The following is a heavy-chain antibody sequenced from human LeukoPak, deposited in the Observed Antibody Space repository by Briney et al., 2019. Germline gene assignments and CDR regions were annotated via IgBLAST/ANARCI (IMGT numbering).Heavy chain of an antibody. CDR2: SYYSGSA. D-gene: IGHD4-17*01. V-gene: IGHV4-59*08. CDR3: ARHIDYGDSSLDY. J-gene: IGHJ4*02. Sequence: SENLSLTCTVSGGSISSYYWSWIRQPPGKGLEWIGYSYYSGSANYNPSLKSRVTISVDTSKNQFSLKLSSVTAADTAVYYCARHIDYGDSSLDYWGQGTLVTVSS. CDR1: GGSISSYY.